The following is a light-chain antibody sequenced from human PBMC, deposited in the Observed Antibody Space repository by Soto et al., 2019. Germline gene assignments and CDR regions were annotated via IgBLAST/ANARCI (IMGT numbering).Light chain of an antibody. V-gene: IGLV2-11*01. CDR3: CSYGGSYSWV. CDR1: SSDVGYYKF. CDR2: DVS. Sequence: QSVLTQPRSVSGSPGQSVTISCSGTSSDVGYYKFVSWYQQQPGKAPKLMIYDVSKWPSGVPERFSGSKSGNTASLTISGLQAEDADDYYCCSYGGSYSWVFGGGTKLTVL. J-gene: IGLJ3*02.